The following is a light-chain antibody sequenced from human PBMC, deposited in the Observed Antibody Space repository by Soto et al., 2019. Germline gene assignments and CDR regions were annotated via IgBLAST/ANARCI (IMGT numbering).Light chain of an antibody. CDR1: QGISSY. J-gene: IGKJ5*01. CDR3: QQLNSYPIT. CDR2: AAS. V-gene: IGKV1-9*01. Sequence: DIQLTQSPSFLSASVGERVTITCRASQGISSYLAWSQQKPGKAPRLLIYAASTLQSGVPSRFSGSGSGTEFTLTISILQPEDFATYYCQQLNSYPITFGQGTRLEIK.